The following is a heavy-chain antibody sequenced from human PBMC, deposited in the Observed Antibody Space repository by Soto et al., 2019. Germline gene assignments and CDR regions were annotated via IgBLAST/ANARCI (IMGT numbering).Heavy chain of an antibody. CDR1: GFSLSTSGVG. CDR3: ALLDSGSYSFDY. V-gene: IGHV2-5*01. D-gene: IGHD1-26*01. J-gene: IGHJ4*02. CDR2: IYWNDDK. Sequence: QITLKESGPPLVKPTQTLTLTCTFSGFSLSTSGVGVGWIRQPPGKALEWLALIYWNDDKRYSPSLKSRLTITKDTSKNQVVLTMTNMDPVDTATYYCALLDSGSYSFDYWGQGTLVTVSS.